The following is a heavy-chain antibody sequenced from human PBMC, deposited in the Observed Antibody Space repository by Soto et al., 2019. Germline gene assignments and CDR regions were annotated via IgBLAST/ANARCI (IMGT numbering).Heavy chain of an antibody. CDR2: ISGPSIYI. D-gene: IGHD2-8*01. Sequence: EVLLVESGGGLVKPGGSLRLSCVASGFTFSGHSINWDRQAPGKGLEWVSYISGPSIYIYYADSVKGRFTISRDNAKSAVYLQMNSLRAVDTAVYYCARGFRNGLNVWGQGTTVSVSS. CDR1: GFTFSGHS. CDR3: ARGFRNGLNV. J-gene: IGHJ6*02. V-gene: IGHV3-21*01.